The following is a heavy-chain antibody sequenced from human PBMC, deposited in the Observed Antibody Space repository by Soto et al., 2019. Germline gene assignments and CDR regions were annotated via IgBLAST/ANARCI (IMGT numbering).Heavy chain of an antibody. D-gene: IGHD2-21*01. J-gene: IGHJ4*02. CDR2: INHSGST. CDR3: ARSIVAGGSDY. CDR1: GGSFSGYY. Sequence: QVQLQQWGAGLLKPSETLSLTCAVYGGSFSGYYWSWIRQPPGKGLEWIGEINHSGSTNYNPSHKSRVTISVDTSKNQFSLKLSSVTAADTAVYYCARSIVAGGSDYWGQGTLVTVSS. V-gene: IGHV4-34*01.